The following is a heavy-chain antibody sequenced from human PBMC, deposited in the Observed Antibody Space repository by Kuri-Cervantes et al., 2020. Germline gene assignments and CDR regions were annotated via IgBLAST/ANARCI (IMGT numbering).Heavy chain of an antibody. Sequence: GGSLRLSCAASGFTFSSYAMHWVRQAPGKGLEWVAVISYDGSNKYYADSVKGRFTISRDNSKNTLYLQMISLRAEDTAVYYCARDPSYYDSSGYFDYWGQGTLVTVSS. CDR1: GFTFSSYA. J-gene: IGHJ4*02. CDR2: ISYDGSNK. CDR3: ARDPSYYDSSGYFDY. V-gene: IGHV3-30-3*01. D-gene: IGHD3-22*01.